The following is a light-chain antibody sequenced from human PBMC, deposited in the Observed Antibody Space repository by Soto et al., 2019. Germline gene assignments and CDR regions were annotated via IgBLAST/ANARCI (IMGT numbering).Light chain of an antibody. CDR1: YSDVDGYDY. CDR2: EVS. Sequence: QSALTQPASVSGSPGQSITISCTGSYSDVDGYDYVSWYQQHPGKAPKLIIFEVSNRPSGVSYRFSGSKSATMASLTISGLQAEGEADYYCSSYSRSSTYVFGTGTKVTVL. CDR3: SSYSRSSTYV. V-gene: IGLV2-14*01. J-gene: IGLJ1*01.